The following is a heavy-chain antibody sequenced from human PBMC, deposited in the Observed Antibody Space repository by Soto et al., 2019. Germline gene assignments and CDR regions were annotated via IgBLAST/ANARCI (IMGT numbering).Heavy chain of an antibody. V-gene: IGHV3-30-3*01. J-gene: IGHJ5*02. CDR3: ARAYRTYYYDSSGYGGGWFDP. CDR1: GFTFSSCA. D-gene: IGHD3-22*01. Sequence: GGSLRLSCAASGFTFSSCAMHWVRQAPGKGLEWVAVISYDGSNKYYADSVKGRFTISRDNSKNTLYLQMNSLRAEDTAVYYCARAYRTYYYDSSGYGGGWFDPWGQGT. CDR2: ISYDGSNK.